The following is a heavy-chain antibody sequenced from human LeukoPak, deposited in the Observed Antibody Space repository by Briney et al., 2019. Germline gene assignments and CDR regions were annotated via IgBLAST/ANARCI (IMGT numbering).Heavy chain of an antibody. CDR1: GGSFSGYY. Sequence: SETLSLTCAVYGGSFSGYYWSWIRQPPGKGLEWIGEINHSGSTNYNPSLKSRVTISVDTSKNQFSLKLSSVTAADTAVYYCARANGYDILTGYDTSSIDYWGQGTLVTVSS. CDR3: ARANGYDILTGYDTSSIDY. V-gene: IGHV4-34*01. J-gene: IGHJ4*02. D-gene: IGHD3-9*01. CDR2: INHSGST.